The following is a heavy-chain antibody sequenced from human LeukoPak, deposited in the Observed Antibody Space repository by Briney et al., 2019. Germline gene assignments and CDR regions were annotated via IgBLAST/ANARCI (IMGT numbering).Heavy chain of an antibody. Sequence: GGSLRLSCAASGFTFSDYYMSWIRQAPGKGLEWVSYISSSGSTIYYADSVKGRFTISRDNAKNSLYLQMNSLRAEDTAVYYCARVRTFGGVTYYFDCWGQGTLVSVSS. CDR3: ARVRTFGGVTYYFDC. V-gene: IGHV3-11*01. CDR1: GFTFSDYY. CDR2: ISSSGSTI. J-gene: IGHJ4*02. D-gene: IGHD3-16*01.